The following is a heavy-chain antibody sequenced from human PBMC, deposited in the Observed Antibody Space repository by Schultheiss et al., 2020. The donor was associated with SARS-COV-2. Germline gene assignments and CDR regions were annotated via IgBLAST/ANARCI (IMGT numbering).Heavy chain of an antibody. CDR2: IIPILGIA. Sequence: SVKVSCKASGGTFSSYAISWVRQAPGQGLEWMGGIIPILGIANYAQKFQGRVTITADESTSTAYMELSSLRSEDTAVYYRASRYYDFWSGSEPYYYGMDVWGQGTTVTVSS. V-gene: IGHV1-69*10. D-gene: IGHD3-3*01. CDR1: GGTFSSYA. J-gene: IGHJ6*02. CDR3: ASRYYDFWSGSEPYYYGMDV.